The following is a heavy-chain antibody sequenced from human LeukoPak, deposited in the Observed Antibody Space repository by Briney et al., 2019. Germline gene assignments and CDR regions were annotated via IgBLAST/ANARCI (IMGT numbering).Heavy chain of an antibody. CDR2: IIPIFGTA. V-gene: IGHV1-69*05. Sequence: SVQVSCKASGGTFISYAISWVRQAPGQGLEWMGGIIPIFGTANYAQKFQGRVTITTAESTSTASMELSSLRSEDTAVYSCARDMYSSGSGWFDPWGQGTLVTVSS. CDR1: GGTFISYA. CDR3: ARDMYSSGSGWFDP. J-gene: IGHJ5*02. D-gene: IGHD6-19*01.